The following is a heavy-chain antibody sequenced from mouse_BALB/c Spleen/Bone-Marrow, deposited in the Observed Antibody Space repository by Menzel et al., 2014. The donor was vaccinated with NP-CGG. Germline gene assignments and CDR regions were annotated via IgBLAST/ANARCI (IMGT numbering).Heavy chain of an antibody. J-gene: IGHJ2*01. D-gene: IGHD1-1*01. Sequence: VQLKDSGGGLVKPGGSLRLPCAAPGFTFSSYYMSWVRQTPEKRLELVAAINSYGGSTYYPDTVKGRFTISRDNAKNTLYLQMSSLKSEDTALYYCAGSYYGSTFDYWGQGTTLTVSS. CDR3: AGSYYGSTFDY. CDR1: GFTFSSYY. V-gene: IGHV5-6-2*01. CDR2: INSYGGST.